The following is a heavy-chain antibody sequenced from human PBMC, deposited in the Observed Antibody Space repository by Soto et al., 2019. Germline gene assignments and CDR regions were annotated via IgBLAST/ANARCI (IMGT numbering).Heavy chain of an antibody. CDR3: ARGKGYSYGPCWGYYGMDV. J-gene: IGHJ6*02. Sequence: SETLSLTCAVSGGSISSGGYSWSWIRQPPGKGLEWIGYIYHSGSTYYNPSLKSRVTISVDRSKNQFSLKLSSVTAADTAVYYCARGKGYSYGPCWGYYGMDVWGQGTTVTVSS. CDR1: GGSISSGGYS. CDR2: IYHSGST. V-gene: IGHV4-30-2*01. D-gene: IGHD5-18*01.